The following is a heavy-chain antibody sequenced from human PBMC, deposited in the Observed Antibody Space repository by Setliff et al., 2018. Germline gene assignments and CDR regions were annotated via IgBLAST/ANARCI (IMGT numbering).Heavy chain of an antibody. CDR2: IYTSWSS. D-gene: IGHD3-3*01. Sequence: TLSLTCTVSGGSISSAPYYWGWIRQPAGKGPEWIGHIYTSWSSNYNPSLKSRVTMSIDTSKNQFSLNLSSVTAADTAVYYCARVTGFLYIDVWGKGTTVTVSS. J-gene: IGHJ6*03. V-gene: IGHV4-61*09. CDR3: ARVTGFLYIDV. CDR1: GGSISSAPYY.